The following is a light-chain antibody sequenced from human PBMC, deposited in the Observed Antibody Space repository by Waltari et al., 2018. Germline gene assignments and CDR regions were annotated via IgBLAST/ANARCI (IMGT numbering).Light chain of an antibody. V-gene: IGLV1-36*01. CDR1: RSHIRNNA. CDR3: AAWDDSLKGVL. J-gene: IGLJ2*01. Sequence: QSVLTQTPSVSEAPRPRVTISSYGRRSHIRNNALNWYQQVPGKAPKLLVFADALLPSGVSYRFSGSKSGTSASLAISGLRSEDEGVYFCAAWDDSLKGVLFGGGTKLTVL. CDR2: ADA.